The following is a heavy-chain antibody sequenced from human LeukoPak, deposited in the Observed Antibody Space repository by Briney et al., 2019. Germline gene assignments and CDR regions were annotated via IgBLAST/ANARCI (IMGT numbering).Heavy chain of an antibody. D-gene: IGHD3-16*02. CDR1: GYTFTTYY. J-gene: IGHJ6*03. CDR3: ARDRKSEIGGAIAGHYMDV. CDR2: IKPGDSIT. Sequence: ASVKLSCKASGYTFTTYYMHWVRQAPGQGLEWIGIIKPGDSITSYSQNFRGRVTMTRDMSTTTVYMEMSSLRSDDTAVYYCARDRKSEIGGAIAGHYMDVWGIGTTVTVSS. V-gene: IGHV1-46*01.